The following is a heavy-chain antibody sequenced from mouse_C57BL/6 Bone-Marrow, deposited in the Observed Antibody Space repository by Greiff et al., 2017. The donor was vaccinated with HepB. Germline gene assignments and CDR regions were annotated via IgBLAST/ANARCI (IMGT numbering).Heavy chain of an antibody. D-gene: IGHD1-1*01. CDR2: INYDGSST. CDR3: ARGGYYYGSSYYFDY. J-gene: IGHJ2*01. CDR1: GFTFSDYY. V-gene: IGHV5-16*01. Sequence: EVNVVESEGGLVQPGSSMKLSCTASGFTFSDYYMAWVRQVPEKGLEWVANINYDGSSTYYLDSLKSRFIISRDNAKNILYLQMSSLKSEDTATYYCARGGYYYGSSYYFDYGGQGTTLTVSS.